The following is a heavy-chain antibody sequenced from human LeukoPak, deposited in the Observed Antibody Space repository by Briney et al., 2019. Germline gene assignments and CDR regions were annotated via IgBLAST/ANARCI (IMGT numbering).Heavy chain of an antibody. CDR2: IKQDGSEK. Sequence: AGGSLRLSCAASGFTFSSYWMSWVRQAPGKGLEWVANIKQDGSEKYYVDSVKGRFTISRDNAQNSLYLQMNSLRAEDTAVYYCARAGVASIGNWFDPWGQGTLVTVSS. CDR1: GFTFSSYW. V-gene: IGHV3-7*01. D-gene: IGHD5-12*01. J-gene: IGHJ5*02. CDR3: ARAGVASIGNWFDP.